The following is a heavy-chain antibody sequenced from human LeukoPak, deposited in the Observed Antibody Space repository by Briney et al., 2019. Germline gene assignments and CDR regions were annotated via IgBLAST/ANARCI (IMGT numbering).Heavy chain of an antibody. CDR3: VKDRTMVRGVMLYYYYGMDV. D-gene: IGHD3-10*01. CDR2: ISSNGGST. J-gene: IGHJ6*04. Sequence: GGSLRLSCSASGFTFSSYAMHWVRQAPGKGLEDVSAISSNGGSTYYADSAKGRFTISRDNSKNTLYLQMSSLRAEDTAVYYCVKDRTMVRGVMLYYYYGMDVWGKGTTVTVSS. CDR1: GFTFSSYA. V-gene: IGHV3-64D*06.